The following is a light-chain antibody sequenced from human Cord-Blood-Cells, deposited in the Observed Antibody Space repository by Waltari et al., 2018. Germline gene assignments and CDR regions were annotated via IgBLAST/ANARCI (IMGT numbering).Light chain of an antibody. CDR2: AAS. CDR3: QQSYSTIT. CDR1: QSISSY. Sequence: DIQMTQSPSSLSASVGDRVTITCRASQSISSYLNWYQQKPGKAPKLLIDAASSLQSGVPSRFSGSGSETDFTLTISSLQPEDFATYYCQQSYSTITFGQGTRLEIK. J-gene: IGKJ5*01. V-gene: IGKV1-39*01.